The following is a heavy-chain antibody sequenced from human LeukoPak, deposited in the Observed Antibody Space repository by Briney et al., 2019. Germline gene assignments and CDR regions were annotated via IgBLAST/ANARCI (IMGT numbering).Heavy chain of an antibody. D-gene: IGHD5-18*01. V-gene: IGHV1-18*01. CDR2: INAYNGNT. CDR1: GYTFTSYG. J-gene: IGHJ6*02. CDR3: ARGKPPRVDTGMVTRGYVGMDV. Sequence: ASVTVSCKASGYTFTSYGINWVRQAPGQGLEWMGWINAYNGNTNYAQKLQGRVTMTTDTSTSTAYMELRSLRSDDTAVYYCARGKPPRVDTGMVTRGYVGMDVWGQGTTVTVSS.